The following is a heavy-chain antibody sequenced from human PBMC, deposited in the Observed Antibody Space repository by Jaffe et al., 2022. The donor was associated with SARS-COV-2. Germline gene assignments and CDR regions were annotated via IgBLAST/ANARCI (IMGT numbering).Heavy chain of an antibody. V-gene: IGHV3-23*04. J-gene: IGHJ4*02. CDR1: GFTFSSYA. CDR3: AKGADIVVVPAASFDY. CDR2: ISGSGGST. Sequence: EVQLVESGGGLVQPGGSLRLSCAASGFTFSSYAMSWVRQAPGKGLEWVSAISGSGGSTYYADSVKGRFTISRDNSKNTLYLQMNSLRAEDTAVYYCAKGADIVVVPAASFDYWGQGTLVTVSS. D-gene: IGHD2-2*01.